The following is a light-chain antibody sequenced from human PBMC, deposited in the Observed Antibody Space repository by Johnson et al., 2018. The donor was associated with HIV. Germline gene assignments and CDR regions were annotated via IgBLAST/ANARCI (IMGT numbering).Light chain of an antibody. Sequence: QSVLTQPPSVSAAPGQKVTISCSGSSSNIGNNYISWYQQFPGTAPKLLIYDNNKRPSGISDRFSGSKSGTSATLGITGLQTGDEAYYYCGTWDSSLSAPRVFGTGTKVTVL. CDR1: SSNIGNNY. V-gene: IGLV1-51*01. CDR2: DNN. J-gene: IGLJ1*01. CDR3: GTWDSSLSAPRV.